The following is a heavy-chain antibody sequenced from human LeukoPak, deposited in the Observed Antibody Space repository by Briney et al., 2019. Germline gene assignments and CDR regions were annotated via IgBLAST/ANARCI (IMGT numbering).Heavy chain of an antibody. J-gene: IGHJ6*02. D-gene: IGHD3-10*01. Sequence: SVKVSCKASGGTFSSYAISRVRQAPGQGLEWMGRIIPILGIANYAQKFQGRVTITADKSTSTAYMELSSLRSEDTAVYYCARVGSGSYDPYYYYCGMDVWGQGTTVTVSS. CDR1: GGTFSSYA. CDR2: IIPILGIA. V-gene: IGHV1-69*04. CDR3: ARVGSGSYDPYYYYCGMDV.